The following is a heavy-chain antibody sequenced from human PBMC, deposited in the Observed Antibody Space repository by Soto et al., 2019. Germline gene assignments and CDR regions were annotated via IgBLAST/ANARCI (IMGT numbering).Heavy chain of an antibody. V-gene: IGHV4-39*01. CDR1: GGSIISSSYY. J-gene: IGHJ6*02. CDR2: IYYSGST. Sequence: SETLSLSCTVTGGSIISSSYYWGWIRQPPGKGLEWIGSIYYSGSTYYNPSLKSRVTISVDTSKNQFSLKLSSVTAADTAVYYCARHGDILTPYYRYYGMDVWGQGTTVT. CDR3: ARHGDILTPYYRYYGMDV. D-gene: IGHD3-9*01.